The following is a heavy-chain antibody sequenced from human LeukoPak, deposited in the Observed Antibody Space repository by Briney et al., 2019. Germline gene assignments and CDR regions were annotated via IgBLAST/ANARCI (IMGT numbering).Heavy chain of an antibody. D-gene: IGHD1/OR15-1a*01. J-gene: IGHJ2*01. CDR1: GYSFNMYW. Sequence: GESLKISCKGSGYSFNMYWIAWVRHMPGKGLEWMGIIYPGDSDTRYSPSFQGQVTISVDKSISTAYLQWSSLKASDTAMYYCARREQLWYFDLWGRGTLVTVSS. CDR3: ARREQLWYFDL. V-gene: IGHV5-51*01. CDR2: IYPGDSDT.